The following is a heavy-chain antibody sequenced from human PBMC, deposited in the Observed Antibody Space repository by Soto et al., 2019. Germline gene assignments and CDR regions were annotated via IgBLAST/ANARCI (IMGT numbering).Heavy chain of an antibody. Sequence: QVQLQESGPGLVKPSQTLSLTCTVSGGSISSGGYYWSWIRQHPGKGLEWIGYIYYSGSTYYNPSLKSRVTISVDTSKNRFSLKLSSVTAADTAVYYCARDVGSSSSVLDNWFDPWGQGTLVTVSS. CDR2: IYYSGST. CDR3: ARDVGSSSSVLDNWFDP. V-gene: IGHV4-31*03. J-gene: IGHJ5*02. CDR1: GGSISSGGYY. D-gene: IGHD6-6*01.